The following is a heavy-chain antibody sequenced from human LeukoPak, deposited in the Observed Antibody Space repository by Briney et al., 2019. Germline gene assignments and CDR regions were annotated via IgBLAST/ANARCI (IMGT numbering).Heavy chain of an antibody. J-gene: IGHJ4*02. CDR1: GFTFSNAW. CDR2: IKSKTDGGTT. CDR3: TTGDYYDSSGLAPLDY. Sequence: PGGSLRLSCAASGFTFSNAWMSWVRQAPGKGLEWVGRIKSKTDGGTTDYAAPVEGRFTISRDDSKNTLYLQMNSLKTEDTAVYYCTTGDYYDSSGLAPLDYWGQGTLVTVSS. D-gene: IGHD3-22*01. V-gene: IGHV3-15*01.